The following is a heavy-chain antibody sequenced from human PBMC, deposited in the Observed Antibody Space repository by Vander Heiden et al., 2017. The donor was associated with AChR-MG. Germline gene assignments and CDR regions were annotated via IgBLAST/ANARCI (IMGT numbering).Heavy chain of an antibody. CDR3: ARDGYLDYDILTGAAWGWFDP. Sequence: QVQLVQSGAEVKKPGASVKVSCKASGYTFTGYYMHWVRQAAGQGLEWMGWINPNSGGTNYAQKFQGRVTMTRDTSISTAYMELSRLRSDDTAVYYCARDGYLDYDILTGAAWGWFDPWGQGTLVTVSS. D-gene: IGHD3-9*01. V-gene: IGHV1-2*02. CDR1: GYTFTGYY. J-gene: IGHJ5*02. CDR2: INPNSGGT.